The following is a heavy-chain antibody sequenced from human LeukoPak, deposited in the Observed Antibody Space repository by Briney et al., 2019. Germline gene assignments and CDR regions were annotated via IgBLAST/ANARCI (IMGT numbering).Heavy chain of an antibody. D-gene: IGHD2-2*01. V-gene: IGHV3-23*01. CDR3: AKEDCSGTTCRDYFHH. Sequence: GGSLRLSCAASGFTFSNYAMSWVRQTPGKGLEWVSTLTGGGGGTYYTDSVKGQFTISRDNSKNTLYLQMNNLRAEDTAVYYCAKEDCSGTTCRDYFHHWGQGTLVTVSS. J-gene: IGHJ1*01. CDR1: GFTFSNYA. CDR2: LTGGGGGT.